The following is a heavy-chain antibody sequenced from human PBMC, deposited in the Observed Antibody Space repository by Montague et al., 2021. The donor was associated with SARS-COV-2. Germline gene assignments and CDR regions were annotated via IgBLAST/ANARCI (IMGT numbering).Heavy chain of an antibody. CDR1: GDSFSSSHYY. CDR3: ARGYSSGWYNWFDP. V-gene: IGHV4-31*03. J-gene: IGHJ5*02. CDR2: IYYSGST. D-gene: IGHD6-19*01. Sequence: TLSLTCTVSGDSFSSSHYYWTWIRQHPGKGLEWIGYIYYSGSTSYNPSLKSRVTLSIDTSGNQFSLKLSSVTAADTAVYFCARGYSSGWYNWFDPWGQGTLVTVSS.